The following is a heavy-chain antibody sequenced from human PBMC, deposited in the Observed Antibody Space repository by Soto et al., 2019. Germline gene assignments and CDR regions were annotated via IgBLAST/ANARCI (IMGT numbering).Heavy chain of an antibody. V-gene: IGHV3-33*01. CDR3: ARDLTGTTVFDY. D-gene: IGHD1-20*01. CDR2: IWYDGSNK. J-gene: IGHJ4*02. CDR1: GFTFSSYG. Sequence: PGGSLRLSCAPSGFTFSSYGMHWVRQAPGKGLEWVAVIWYDGSNKYYADSVKGRFTISRDNSKNTLYLQMNSLRAEDTAVYYCARDLTGTTVFDYWGQGTLVTVSS.